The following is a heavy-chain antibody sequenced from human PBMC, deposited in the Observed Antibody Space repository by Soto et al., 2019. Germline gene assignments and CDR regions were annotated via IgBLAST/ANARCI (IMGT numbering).Heavy chain of an antibody. V-gene: IGHV1-8*01. J-gene: IGHJ6*02. CDR1: GYTFTSYD. CDR3: ARGVDAGVDV. Sequence: QVQLVQSGAEVTKPGASVKVSCKASGYTFTSYDINWVRQATGQGLEWMGWMSPNSGATGYAQKFQGRVNMTRDTSISTAYMELSNLRSEDTAIYYCARGVDAGVDVWGQGSTVIVFS. D-gene: IGHD1-1*01. CDR2: MSPNSGAT.